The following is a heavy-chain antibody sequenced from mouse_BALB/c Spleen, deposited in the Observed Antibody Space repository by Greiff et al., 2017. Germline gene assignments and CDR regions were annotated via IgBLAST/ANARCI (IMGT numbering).Heavy chain of an antibody. CDR3: AREGYDYDPYYYAMDY. CDR2: IWAGGST. V-gene: IGHV2-9*02. D-gene: IGHD2-4*01. CDR1: GFSLTSYG. Sequence: VQLQQSGPGLVAPSQSLSITCTVSGFSLTSYGVHWVRQPPGKGLEWLGVIWAGGSTNYNSALMSRLSISKDNSKSQVFLKMNSLQTDDTAMYYCAREGYDYDPYYYAMDYWGQGTSVTVSS. J-gene: IGHJ4*01.